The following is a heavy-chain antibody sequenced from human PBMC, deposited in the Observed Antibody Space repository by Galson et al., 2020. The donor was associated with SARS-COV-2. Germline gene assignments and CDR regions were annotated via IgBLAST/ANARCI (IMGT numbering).Heavy chain of an antibody. V-gene: IGHV4-39*07. CDR3: ARDRPYPPGYGGGLDY. CDR1: GDSITNNNYY. J-gene: IGHJ4*02. CDR2: VYNSGST. Sequence: SETLSLTCIVSGDSITNNNYYWGWIRQPPGRGLVWIGYVYNSGSTYYNPSLESRVTISIDTSKNQFSLKLRSVTAAGTAVYYCARDRPYPPGYGGGLDYWSQGTRVTVSS. D-gene: IGHD3-10*01.